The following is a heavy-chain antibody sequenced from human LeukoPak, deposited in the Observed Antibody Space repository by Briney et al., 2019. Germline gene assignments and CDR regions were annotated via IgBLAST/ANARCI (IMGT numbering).Heavy chain of an antibody. CDR2: INPNSGGT. CDR1: GYTFTGYY. CDR3: ARDQYSTNGVCYEGFDP. D-gene: IGHD2-8*01. V-gene: IGHV1-2*06. Sequence: RASVKVSCKASGYTFTGYYMHWVRQAPGEGLEWMGRINPNSGGTNYAQKFQGRVAMTRDTSISTAYMELSRLRSDDTAVYYCARDQYSTNGVCYEGFDPWGQGTLVTVSS. J-gene: IGHJ5*02.